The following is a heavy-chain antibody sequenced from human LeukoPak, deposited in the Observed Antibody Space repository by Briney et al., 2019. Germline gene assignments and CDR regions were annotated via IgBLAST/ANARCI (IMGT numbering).Heavy chain of an antibody. CDR2: IYKSGGT. D-gene: IGHD2-15*01. J-gene: IGHJ4*02. CDR3: APRVAASLSGGYFDY. V-gene: IGHV4-59*12. Sequence: PSETLSLTCTVSGDSISSYYWSWIRQPPGKGLEWIGYIYKSGGTDYNPSLKSRVTISVDTSKNQFSLKLSSVTAADTAVYYCAPRVAASLSGGYFDYWGQGTLVTVSS. CDR1: GDSISSYY.